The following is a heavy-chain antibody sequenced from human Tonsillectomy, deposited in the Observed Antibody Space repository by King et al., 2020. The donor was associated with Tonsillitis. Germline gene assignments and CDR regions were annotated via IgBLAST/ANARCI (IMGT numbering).Heavy chain of an antibody. D-gene: IGHD3-3*01. CDR2: LYSGGRT. V-gene: IGHV3-53*01. CDR3: ARFQVSLYYFDH. CDR1: GFTVSSNY. J-gene: IGHJ4*02. Sequence: VQLVESGGGLIQPGGSLTLSCAASGFTVSSNYMSWVRQAPGKGLEWISVLYSGGRTYYADAVKGRFTISRDNSKNTLYLQMNSLRAEDTAVYYCARFQVSLYYFDHWGQGALVTVSS.